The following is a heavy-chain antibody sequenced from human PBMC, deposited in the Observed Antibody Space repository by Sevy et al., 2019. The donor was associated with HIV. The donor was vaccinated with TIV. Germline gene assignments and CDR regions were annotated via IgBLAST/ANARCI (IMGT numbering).Heavy chain of an antibody. CDR2: ISGLSNYI. Sequence: GSLRLSCAASGFTFSSYSMNWVRQAPGKGLEWVSSISGLSNYICYADSVQGRLTISRDNAKNSLYLQMNSLTDGDTAVYYCARDETWDAFDIWGQGTMVTVSS. CDR3: ARDETWDAFDI. V-gene: IGHV3-21*01. J-gene: IGHJ3*02. CDR1: GFTFSSYS.